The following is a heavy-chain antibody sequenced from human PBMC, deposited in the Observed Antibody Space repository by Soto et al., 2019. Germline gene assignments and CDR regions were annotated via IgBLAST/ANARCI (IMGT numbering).Heavy chain of an antibody. Sequence: QVQLVESGGGVVQPGRSLRLSCAASGFIFSSYAMHWVRQAPGKGLEWVAVISYDGSNKYYADSVKGRFTISRDNSKNTLYLQMNSLRAEDTAVYYCARDGRAARPSFDYWGQGTLVTVSS. CDR2: ISYDGSNK. V-gene: IGHV3-30-3*01. D-gene: IGHD6-6*01. CDR3: ARDGRAARPSFDY. J-gene: IGHJ4*02. CDR1: GFIFSSYA.